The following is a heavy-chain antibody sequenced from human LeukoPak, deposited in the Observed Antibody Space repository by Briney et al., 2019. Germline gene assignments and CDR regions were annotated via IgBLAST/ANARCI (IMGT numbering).Heavy chain of an antibody. V-gene: IGHV5-51*01. J-gene: IGHJ6*02. CDR1: GYSFATYW. CDR3: ARHSPNNYYYYGMDV. CDR2: IYPGDSNT. Sequence: GESLQISCQGSGYSFATYWIGWVRQMPGKGLEWMGIIYPGDSNTRYSPSFQGQVTISADKSISTAYLQWSSLKASDTAMYFCARHSPNNYYYYGMDVWGQGTTVTVPS.